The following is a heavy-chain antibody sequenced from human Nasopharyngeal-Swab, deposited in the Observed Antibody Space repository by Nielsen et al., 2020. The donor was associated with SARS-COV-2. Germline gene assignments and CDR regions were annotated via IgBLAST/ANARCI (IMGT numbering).Heavy chain of an antibody. J-gene: IGHJ3*02. D-gene: IGHD6-13*01. CDR1: GFTFDDYA. Sequence: SLKISCAASGFTFDDYAMHWVRQAPGKGLEWVSGISWNSGSIGYADSVKGRFTISRDNAKNSLYLQMNSLRAEDTALYYCAKIAPSRDDAFDIWGQGTIVTVSS. CDR3: AKIAPSRDDAFDI. CDR2: ISWNSGSI. V-gene: IGHV3-9*01.